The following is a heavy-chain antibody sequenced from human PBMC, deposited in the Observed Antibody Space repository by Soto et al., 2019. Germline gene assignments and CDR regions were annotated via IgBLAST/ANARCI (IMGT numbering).Heavy chain of an antibody. CDR3: XXXXXXARTNCWFDP. CDR1: GYTFTSYD. V-gene: IGHV1-8*01. CDR2: MNPNSGNT. J-gene: IGHJ5*02. Sequence: QVQLVQSGAEVKKPGASVKVSCKASGYTFTSYDINWVRQATGQGLEWMGWMNPNSGNTGYAQKFQGRVTMTRNTSISTAYMELSSLRSEDTAVXXCXXXXXXARTNCWFDPWGQGTLVTXSS. D-gene: IGHD1-1*01.